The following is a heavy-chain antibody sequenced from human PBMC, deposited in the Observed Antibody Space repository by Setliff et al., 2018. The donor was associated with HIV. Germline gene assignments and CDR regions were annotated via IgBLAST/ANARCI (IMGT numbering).Heavy chain of an antibody. Sequence: ASVKVSCKASRYTFTDYFLHWVRQAHGQGLEWMGRINPSSAAANYAQKFQGRVTMTRDTSISTVYMDLRRLTSDDTAVYYCARGGGGPSGFDVWGQGTMVTVS. CDR1: RYTFTDYF. CDR2: INPSSAAA. D-gene: IGHD1-26*01. V-gene: IGHV1-2*06. J-gene: IGHJ3*01. CDR3: ARGGGGPSGFDV.